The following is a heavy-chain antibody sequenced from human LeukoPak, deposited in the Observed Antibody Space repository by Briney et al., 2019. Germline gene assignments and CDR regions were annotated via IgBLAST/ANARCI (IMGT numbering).Heavy chain of an antibody. CDR2: IYYSGST. CDR1: GSSISSYY. J-gene: IGHJ4*02. D-gene: IGHD6-6*01. CDR3: ARGFRGSSSGYY. Sequence: SETLSLTCTVSGSSISSYYWSWLRQPPGKGLEWLGYIYYSGSTNYNPSLKSRVTISVDTSKNQFSLKLSSVTGADTAVYYCARGFRGSSSGYYWGQGTLVTVSS. V-gene: IGHV4-59*01.